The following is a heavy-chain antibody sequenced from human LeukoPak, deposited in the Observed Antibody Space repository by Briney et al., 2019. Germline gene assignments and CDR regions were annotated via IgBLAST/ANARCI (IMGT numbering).Heavy chain of an antibody. CDR3: ATTVRGYSSSRVDY. J-gene: IGHJ4*02. CDR1: GGTFSSYA. Sequence: ASVKVSCKASGGTFSSYAISWVRQAPGQGLEWMGRIIPILGIADYAQKFQGRVTITADKSTSTAYMELSSLRSEDTAVYYCATTVRGYSSSRVDYCGQGTLVTVSS. V-gene: IGHV1-69*04. CDR2: IIPILGIA. D-gene: IGHD6-13*01.